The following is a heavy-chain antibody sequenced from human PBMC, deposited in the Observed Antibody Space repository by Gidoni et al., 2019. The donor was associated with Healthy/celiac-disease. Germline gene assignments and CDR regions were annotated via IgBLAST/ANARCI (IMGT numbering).Heavy chain of an antibody. V-gene: IGHV3-30-3*01. CDR3: ARGGVYGGQNDGGFDY. D-gene: IGHD4-17*01. CDR2: ISYDGSNK. CDR1: GFTFSSYA. Sequence: QVQLVESGGGVVQPGRSLRLSCAASGFTFSSYAMHWVRQAPGKGLEWVAVISYDGSNKYYADSVKGRFTISRDNSKNTLYLQMNSLRAEDTAVYYCARGGVYGGQNDGGFDYWGQGTLVTVSS. J-gene: IGHJ4*02.